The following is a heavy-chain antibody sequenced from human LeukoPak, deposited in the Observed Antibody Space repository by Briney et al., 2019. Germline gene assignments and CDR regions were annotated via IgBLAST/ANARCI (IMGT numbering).Heavy chain of an antibody. CDR2: ISYDGSTE. V-gene: IGHV3-30*04. J-gene: IGHJ6*03. CDR1: GLTFSSYA. CDR3: ARGPGSGSYYTSFYYYYMDV. Sequence: GGSLRLSCAASGLTFSSYAMHWVRQAPGKGLEWVALISYDGSTEHYADSVKGRFTISRDNSKNTLYLQMNSLRAEDTAVYYCARGPGSGSYYTSFYYYYMDVWGKGTTVTVSS. D-gene: IGHD3-10*01.